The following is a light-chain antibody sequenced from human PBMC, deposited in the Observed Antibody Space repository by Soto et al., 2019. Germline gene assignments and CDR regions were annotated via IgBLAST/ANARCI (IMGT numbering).Light chain of an antibody. CDR1: QSVLYSSNNKNY. CDR3: QQYYNTLWT. J-gene: IGKJ1*01. V-gene: IGKV4-1*01. CDR2: WAS. Sequence: DIVMTQSPDSLAVSLGERATINCKSSQSVLYSSNNKNYLAWYQQKPGHPPKLLIYWASTRESGVPDRFSGSGSGTDFTLTISSLQAEDVAVYYCQQYYNTLWTFGQGTKVEIK.